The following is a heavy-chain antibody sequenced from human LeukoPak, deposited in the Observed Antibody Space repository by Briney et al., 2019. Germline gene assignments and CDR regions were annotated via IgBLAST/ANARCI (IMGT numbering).Heavy chain of an antibody. CDR1: GFTVSSNY. V-gene: IGHV4-30-2*01. J-gene: IGHJ3*02. Sequence: LRLSCAASGFTVSSNYMSWIRQPPGKGLEWIGYIYHSGSTYYNPSLKSRVTLSLDRSKNQFSLKLSSVTAADTAVYYCARAIIWGDRTWISPSDAFDISGQGTVVTVSS. D-gene: IGHD5-12*01. CDR3: ARAIIWGDRTWISPSDAFDI. CDR2: IYHSGST.